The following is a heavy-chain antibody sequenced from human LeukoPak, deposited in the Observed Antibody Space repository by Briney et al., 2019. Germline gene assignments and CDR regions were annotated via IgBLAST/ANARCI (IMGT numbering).Heavy chain of an antibody. D-gene: IGHD5-18*01. CDR1: GGSISSSNW. J-gene: IGHJ3*02. Sequence: SETLSLTCAVSGGSISSSNWWSWVRQPPGKGLEWIGEIYHSGSTNYNPSLKSRVTISVDKSKNQFSLKLSSVTAADTAVYYCASWPAPRGYSYGFWVKDAFDIWGQGTMVTVSS. CDR2: IYHSGST. CDR3: ASWPAPRGYSYGFWVKDAFDI. V-gene: IGHV4-4*02.